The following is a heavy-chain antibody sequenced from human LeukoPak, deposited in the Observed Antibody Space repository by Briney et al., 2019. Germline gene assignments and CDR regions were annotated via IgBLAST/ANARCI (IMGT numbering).Heavy chain of an antibody. Sequence: PSETLCLTGDVYGGSFSGYYWSWIRQPPGKGLEWIGEINHSGSTNYNPSLKSRVTISVDTSKNQFSLKLSSVTAADTAVYYCATRTTNYYDSSGSQAGYWGQGTLVTVSS. J-gene: IGHJ4*02. V-gene: IGHV4-34*01. D-gene: IGHD3-22*01. CDR3: ATRTTNYYDSSGSQAGY. CDR2: INHSGST. CDR1: GGSFSGYY.